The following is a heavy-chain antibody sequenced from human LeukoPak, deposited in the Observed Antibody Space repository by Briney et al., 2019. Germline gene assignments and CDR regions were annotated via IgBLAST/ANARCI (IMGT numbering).Heavy chain of an antibody. J-gene: IGHJ3*02. CDR1: GYTFTSYY. Sequence: ASVKVSCKASGYTFTSYYMHWVRQAPGQGLEWMGWINPNSGGTNYAQKFQGRVTMTRDMSISTAYMELSRLRSDDTAVYYCARGEYCSGGSCYMPTRNDAFDIWGQGTMVTVSS. CDR3: ARGEYCSGGSCYMPTRNDAFDI. D-gene: IGHD2-15*01. CDR2: INPNSGGT. V-gene: IGHV1-2*02.